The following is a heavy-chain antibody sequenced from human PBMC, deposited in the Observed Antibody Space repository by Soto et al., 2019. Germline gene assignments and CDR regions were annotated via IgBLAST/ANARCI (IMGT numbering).Heavy chain of an antibody. CDR3: APLSVSLSGPYGIHV. CDR1: GYSVTSSDYY. Sequence: SSETLSLTCSVSGYSVTSSDYYWAWIRQPPGKGLEWIGSMFYSGLTYYNPSLKSRVTLSVDTSKNQFSVRLNSVTAADTAVYYCAPLSVSLSGPYGIHVWGQGTTVTVSS. J-gene: IGHJ6*02. D-gene: IGHD2-15*01. V-gene: IGHV4-39*01. CDR2: MFYSGLT.